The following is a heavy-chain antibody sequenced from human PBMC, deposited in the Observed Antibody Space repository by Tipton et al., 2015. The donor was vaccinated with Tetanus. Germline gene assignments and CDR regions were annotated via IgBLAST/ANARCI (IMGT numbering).Heavy chain of an antibody. D-gene: IGHD7-27*01. CDR1: GGSFSNYY. CDR3: ARIRQVGKPGPFFDY. V-gene: IGHV4-59*01. Sequence: TLSLTCAVYGGSFSNYYWSWIRQPPGKGLEWIGYIYYSGSTNYNPSLRSRVTISVDTSKNQFSLKLSSVTAADTAVYYCARIRQVGKPGPFFDYWGQGTLVTVSS. J-gene: IGHJ4*02. CDR2: IYYSGST.